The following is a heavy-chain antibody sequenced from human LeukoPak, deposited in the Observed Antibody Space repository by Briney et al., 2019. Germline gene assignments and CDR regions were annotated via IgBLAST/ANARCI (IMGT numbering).Heavy chain of an antibody. CDR3: ARDLGTVAASGI. CDR1: GGSISSNNW. CDR2: IYHSGTT. V-gene: IGHV4-4*02. J-gene: IGHJ3*02. D-gene: IGHD6-25*01. Sequence: KPSETLSLTCAVSGGSISSNNWWSWVRQPPGKGLEWIGEIYHSGTTNSNPSLKSRVTISVDKSKNQFSLRLNSVTTADTAVYYCARDLGTVAASGIWGQGTMVTVSS.